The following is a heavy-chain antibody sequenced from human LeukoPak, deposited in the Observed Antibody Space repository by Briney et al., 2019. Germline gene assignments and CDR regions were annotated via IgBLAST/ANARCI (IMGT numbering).Heavy chain of an antibody. Sequence: ASVKVSCKASGYTFTSYYMHWVRQAPGQGLEWMGIINPSGGSTSYAQKFQGRVTMTRDTSTSTVYMELSSLRSEDTAVYYCAREDIVVVPAAIPYYYYGMDVWGQGTTVTVSS. CDR2: INPSGGST. J-gene: IGHJ6*02. CDR3: AREDIVVVPAAIPYYYYGMDV. V-gene: IGHV1-46*01. D-gene: IGHD2-2*01. CDR1: GYTFTSYY.